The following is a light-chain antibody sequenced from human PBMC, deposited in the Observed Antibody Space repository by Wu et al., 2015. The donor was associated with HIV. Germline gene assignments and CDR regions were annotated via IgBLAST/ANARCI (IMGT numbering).Light chain of an antibody. Sequence: DIQMTQSPSTLSASVGDRVTITCRASQSIDSWLAWFQQKPGKAPKLLIYKTSSLESGVPSRFSGSGSGTEFTLTISSLQPDDFATYYCQQYKSYSSFGQGTKLESK. CDR1: QSIDSW. J-gene: IGKJ2*03. CDR2: KTS. V-gene: IGKV1-5*03. CDR3: QQYKSYSS.